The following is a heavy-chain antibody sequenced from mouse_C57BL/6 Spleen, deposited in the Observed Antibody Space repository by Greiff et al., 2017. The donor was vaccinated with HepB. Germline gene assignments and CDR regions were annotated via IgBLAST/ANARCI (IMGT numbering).Heavy chain of an antibody. Sequence: EVMLVESGGGLVQPGGSLSLSCAASGFTFTDYYMSWVCQPPGKALEWLGFIRNKANGYTTEYSASVKGRFTISRDNSQSILYLQMNALRAEDSATYYCARSLYPLYYFDYWGQGTTLTVSS. CDR1: GFTFTDYY. J-gene: IGHJ2*01. D-gene: IGHD1-1*01. CDR2: IRNKANGYTT. CDR3: ARSLYPLYYFDY. V-gene: IGHV7-3*01.